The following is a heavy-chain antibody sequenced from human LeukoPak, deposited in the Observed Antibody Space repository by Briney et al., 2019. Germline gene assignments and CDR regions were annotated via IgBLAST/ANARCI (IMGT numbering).Heavy chain of an antibody. Sequence: SVKVSCKASGYTFTNYYIHWVRQAPGQGLEWMGIINPNGGSTTYAQKFQGRITMTRDTSTSTVYMELSSLRSEDTAVYYCARDRPPNHFDYWGQGTLVTISS. CDR3: ARDRPPNHFDY. J-gene: IGHJ4*02. D-gene: IGHD1-14*01. V-gene: IGHV1-46*01. CDR1: GYTFTNYY. CDR2: INPNGGST.